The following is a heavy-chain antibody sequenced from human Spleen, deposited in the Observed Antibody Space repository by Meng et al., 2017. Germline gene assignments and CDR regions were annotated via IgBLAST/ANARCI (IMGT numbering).Heavy chain of an antibody. J-gene: IGHJ4*02. D-gene: IGHD6-25*01. Sequence: VYMFACGACSKWPGRYFKDTCKGTGNTMRGCYMHWVRQATGQGLEWMGRINPNSGGTNYAQKFQGRVTMTRDTSISTAYMELSGLRSDDTAMYYCARDEDISAAGKLFGDYWGQGTLVTVSS. CDR1: GNTMRGCY. V-gene: IGHV1-2*06. CDR3: ARDEDISAAGKLFGDY. CDR2: INPNSGGT.